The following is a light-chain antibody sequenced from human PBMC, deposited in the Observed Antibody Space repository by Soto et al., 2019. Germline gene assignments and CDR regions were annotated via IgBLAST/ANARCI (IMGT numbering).Light chain of an antibody. V-gene: IGLV1-44*01. CDR3: AAWDDSLNGPV. Sequence: QSVLTQPPSAPGTVGQRVTISCSGTSSNIGGDSVDWYKQLPGTTLKLLIYNNDQRPSGVPDRFSGSKSGTSASLAISGLRSEDEADYFCAAWDDSLNGPVFGGGTKLTVL. CDR1: SSNIGGDS. J-gene: IGLJ2*01. CDR2: NND.